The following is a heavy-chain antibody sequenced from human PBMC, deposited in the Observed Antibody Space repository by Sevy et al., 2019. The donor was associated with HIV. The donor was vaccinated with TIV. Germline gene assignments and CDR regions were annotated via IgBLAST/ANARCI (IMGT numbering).Heavy chain of an antibody. CDR2: IDVGGIDTT. CDR1: GFTFRSYA. J-gene: IGHJ4*02. D-gene: IGHD6-6*01. V-gene: IGHV3-23*01. CDR3: SRDWVVPPVSYSDY. Sequence: GGSLRLSCAASGFTFRSYAMTWVRQAPGKGLEWVSSIDVGGIDTTFYAESVKGRFTISRDNFRNTVSLQMHSLEVDDTAVYYCSRDWVVPPVSYSDYWGQGTQVTVSS.